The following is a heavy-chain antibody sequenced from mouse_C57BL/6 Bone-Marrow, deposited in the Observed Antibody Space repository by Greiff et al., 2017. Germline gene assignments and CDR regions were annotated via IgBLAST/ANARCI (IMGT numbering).Heavy chain of an antibody. CDR1: GFSFTDYY. Sequence: EVQLQESGGGLVQPGGSLSLSCAASGFSFTDYYMSWVRQPPGKALAWLGFIRNKANGYTTEYSSSVNGRFTISRDNSQSILYLQMNALRAEDSATYYCARYMLLQPFYWYFDVWGTGTTVTVSS. J-gene: IGHJ1*03. CDR3: ARYMLLQPFYWYFDV. V-gene: IGHV7-3*01. D-gene: IGHD1-1*01. CDR2: IRNKANGYTT.